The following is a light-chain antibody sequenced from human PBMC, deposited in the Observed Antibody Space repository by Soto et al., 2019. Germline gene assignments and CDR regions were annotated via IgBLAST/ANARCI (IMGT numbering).Light chain of an antibody. CDR1: STDFVSYNR. Sequence: SVLAQPPSVSGSPGQSVTISCTGTSTDFVSYNRVSWYQQPPGTAPKLIIYAASNRPSGVPDRFSGSKSGNTASLTISGLQAADEADYYCSLYTSENTYAFGTGTKVT. V-gene: IGLV2-18*01. CDR3: SLYTSENTYA. CDR2: AAS. J-gene: IGLJ1*01.